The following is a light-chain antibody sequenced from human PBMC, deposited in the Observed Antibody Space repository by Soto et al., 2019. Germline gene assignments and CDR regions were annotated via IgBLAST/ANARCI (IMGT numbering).Light chain of an antibody. CDR1: QSISSW. CDR2: KAS. V-gene: IGKV1-5*03. Sequence: DIQMTQYPSTLSASVGDRVTITCRASQSISSWLAWYQKKPGKAPKLLIYKASSLESGVPSRFNGSGSGTEFTLTISSLQPDDFETYCQQYNSFPTFGQGTKVEIK. J-gene: IGKJ1*01. CDR3: QQYNSFPT.